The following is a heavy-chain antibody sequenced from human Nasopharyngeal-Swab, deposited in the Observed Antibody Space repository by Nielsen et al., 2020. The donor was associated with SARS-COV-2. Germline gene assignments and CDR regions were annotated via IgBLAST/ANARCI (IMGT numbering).Heavy chain of an antibody. CDR3: ARGVLRFSIVVGHFDY. CDR1: GGSISSSSYY. V-gene: IGHV4-39*07. CDR2: IYYSGST. J-gene: IGHJ4*02. D-gene: IGHD3-22*01. Sequence: SETLSLTCTVSGGSISSSSYYWGWIRQPPGKGLEWIGSIYYSGSTNYNPSLKSRVTISVDTSKNQFSLKLSSVTAADTAVYYCARGVLRFSIVVGHFDYWGQGTLVTVSS.